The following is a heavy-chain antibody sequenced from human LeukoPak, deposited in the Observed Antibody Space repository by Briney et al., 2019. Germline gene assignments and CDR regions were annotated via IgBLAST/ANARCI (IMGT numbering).Heavy chain of an antibody. V-gene: IGHV1-69*06. CDR2: IIPISGTT. CDR3: ATLCCGSYYMDV. D-gene: IGHD2-15*01. J-gene: IGHJ6*03. Sequence: ASVKVSCKASGGTLNSYVISWVRQAPGQGLEWMGGIIPISGTTNYAQKFQGRVTITADKSTSTAYMELSSLRSEDTAVYYCATLCCGSYYMDVWGKGTTLTVSS. CDR1: GGTLNSYV.